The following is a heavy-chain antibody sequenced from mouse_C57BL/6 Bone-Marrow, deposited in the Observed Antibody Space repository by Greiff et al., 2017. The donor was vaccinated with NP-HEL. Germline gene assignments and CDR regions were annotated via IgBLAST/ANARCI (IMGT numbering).Heavy chain of an antibody. CDR2: ISNGGGST. Sequence: EVKLQESGGGLVQPGGSLKLSCAASGFTFSDYYMYWVRQTPEKRLEWVAYISNGGGSTYYLDTVKGRFTISRDNAKNTLYLHMSRLKSEDTARYYCARPRGWLLLPFAYWGQVTLSTVSA. V-gene: IGHV5-12*01. CDR3: ARPRGWLLLPFAY. D-gene: IGHD2-3*01. J-gene: IGHJ3*01. CDR1: GFTFSDYY.